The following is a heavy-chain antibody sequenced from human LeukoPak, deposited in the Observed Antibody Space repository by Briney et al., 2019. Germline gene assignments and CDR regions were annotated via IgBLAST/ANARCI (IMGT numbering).Heavy chain of an antibody. J-gene: IGHJ4*02. CDR1: GGSMIGHY. D-gene: IGHD3-10*01. V-gene: IGHV4-34*01. Sequence: SETLSLTCAVYGGSMIGHYWTWIRQPPGKRLEWIGEIHHSGGTNSNPSLKNRLTMSIDMSKNQFSLKLKSVTAADTAVYYCARATASGSGRAYDHWAQGNLVPVPS. CDR2: IHHSGGT. CDR3: ARATASGSGRAYDH.